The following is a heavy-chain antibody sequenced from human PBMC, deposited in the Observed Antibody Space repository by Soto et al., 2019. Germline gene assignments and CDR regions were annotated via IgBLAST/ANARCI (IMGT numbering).Heavy chain of an antibody. Sequence: QVQLQESGPGLVKPSGTLSLNCKVSGDSISSSEWWSWVRQPPGEGLEWIAEIHHSGPTNYNPSLQSRVTITVDKSKNQISLRLSTVTAADTAVYYCARGGITAVRNYYFDHWGQGTLVTVSS. CDR2: IHHSGPT. CDR1: GDSISSSEW. V-gene: IGHV4-4*02. CDR3: ARGGITAVRNYYFDH. J-gene: IGHJ4*02. D-gene: IGHD1-20*01.